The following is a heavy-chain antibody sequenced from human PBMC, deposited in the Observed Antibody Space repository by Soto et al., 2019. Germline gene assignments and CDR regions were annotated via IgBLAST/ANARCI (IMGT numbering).Heavy chain of an antibody. J-gene: IGHJ4*02. CDR3: TTGDDSSSWYGIYY. V-gene: IGHV3-15*07. D-gene: IGHD6-13*01. CDR2: INSRSDGGTT. Sequence: VQLVESGGGLVQPGGALRLSCTGSGFTFANAWMNWVRQAPGKGLEWVGRINSRSDGGTTDYAAPVNGRFNISRDDSRNTLFLQMNSLKAEDTAVYYCTTGDDSSSWYGIYYWGQGTLVTVSS. CDR1: GFTFANAW.